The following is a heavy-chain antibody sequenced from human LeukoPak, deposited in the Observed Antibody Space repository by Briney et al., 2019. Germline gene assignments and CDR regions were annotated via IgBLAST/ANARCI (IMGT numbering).Heavy chain of an antibody. Sequence: SETLSLTCTVSGGSISSSSYYWSWIRQPPGKGLEWIGYIYYSGSTNYNPSLKSRVTISVDTSKNQFSLKLSSVTAADTAVYYCARVSWYYYYYMDVWGKGTTVTVSS. V-gene: IGHV4-61*01. J-gene: IGHJ6*03. CDR1: GGSISSSSYY. D-gene: IGHD5/OR15-5a*01. CDR2: IYYSGST. CDR3: ARVSWYYYYYMDV.